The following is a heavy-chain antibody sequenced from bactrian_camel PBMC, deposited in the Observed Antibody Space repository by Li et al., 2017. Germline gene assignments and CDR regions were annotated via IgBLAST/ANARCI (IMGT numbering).Heavy chain of an antibody. J-gene: IGHJ4*01. V-gene: IGHV3S5*01. Sequence: VQLVESGGGLVQPGGSLTLSCAASGFTFSSYYMGWVRQAPGKGLEWVSGMRRDGTATPMADSVKGRFTISRDNAKNTVYLQMTSLNSEDTALYYCAISVTITNVFDNWGQGTQVTVS. CDR1: GFTFSSYY. D-gene: IGHD6*01. CDR2: MRRDGTAT. CDR3: AISVTITNVFDN.